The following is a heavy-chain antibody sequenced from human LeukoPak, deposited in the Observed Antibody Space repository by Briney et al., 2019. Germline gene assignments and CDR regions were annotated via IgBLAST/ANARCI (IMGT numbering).Heavy chain of an antibody. CDR1: GFTFSSYW. Sequence: GGSLRLSCAASGFTFSSYWMHWVRQAPGKGLVWVSRMNSDWYSTAYADSAKRRFTISRDNAKNTLSLQMNSLSAADTAVYYCSRRAPHPTDWGRGTLVTVSS. CDR2: MNSDWYST. J-gene: IGHJ4*02. V-gene: IGHV3-74*01. CDR3: SRRAPHPTD.